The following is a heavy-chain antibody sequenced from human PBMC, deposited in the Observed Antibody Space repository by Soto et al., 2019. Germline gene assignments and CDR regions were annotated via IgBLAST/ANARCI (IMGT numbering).Heavy chain of an antibody. J-gene: IGHJ3*02. CDR3: ARGGPAVTTFYAFDI. CDR2: IYYSGTT. CDR1: LYSNSISNW. Sequence: SVTLSLTCAVPLYSNSISNWLSWIRQPPGKGLEWIGYIYYSGTTYYNPSLKSRVTMSVDTSKNQFSLKLSSVTAADTAVYYCARGGPAVTTFYAFDIWGQGTMVT. D-gene: IGHD4-17*01. V-gene: IGHV4-28*03.